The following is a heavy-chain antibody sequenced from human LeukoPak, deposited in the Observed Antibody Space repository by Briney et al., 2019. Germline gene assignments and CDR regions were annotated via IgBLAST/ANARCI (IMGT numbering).Heavy chain of an antibody. CDR2: IYYSGST. D-gene: IGHD6-13*01. CDR1: GDSISNYY. CDR3: ARGRIEAAGTLKDFDY. Sequence: SETLSLTCTVSGDSISNYYWSWIRQSPGKGLEWRGYIYYSGSTNYNPSLKSRVTISVDTSKNQFSLKLSSVPAADTALYYCARGRIEAAGTLKDFDYWGQGTLVIVSS. V-gene: IGHV4-59*01. J-gene: IGHJ4*02.